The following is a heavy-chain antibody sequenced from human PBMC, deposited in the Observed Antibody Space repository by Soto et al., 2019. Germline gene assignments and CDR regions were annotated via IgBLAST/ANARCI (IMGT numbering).Heavy chain of an antibody. Sequence: QVQLVQSGAEVKKPGASVKVSCKASGYTFTSYGISWVRQAPGQGLEWMGWISAYNGNTKYAQKLQGRVTMTTDTTTRTASMELRSLRSDDAAVYYCAADVPGPPYYWGQGTLVTVSS. V-gene: IGHV1-18*01. J-gene: IGHJ4*02. CDR1: GYTFTSYG. CDR3: AADVPGPPYY. CDR2: ISAYNGNT.